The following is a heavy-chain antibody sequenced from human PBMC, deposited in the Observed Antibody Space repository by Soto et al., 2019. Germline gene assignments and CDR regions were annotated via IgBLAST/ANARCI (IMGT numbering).Heavy chain of an antibody. CDR2: ISDDGSNT. D-gene: IGHD3-3*01. J-gene: IGHJ4*02. CDR3: AREVYXDFWSGFNTHPYYFDD. CDR1: GFTFSRHT. Sequence: QVQLVESGGGVVQPGRSLRLSCAASGFTFSRHTMHWVRQAPGKGLEWVAAISDDGSNTYYADSVKGRFTISRDNSKNTLYLQMXSLSSEDTAVHHCAREVYXDFWSGFNTHPYYFDDWGQGTLVTVSS. V-gene: IGHV3-30-3*01.